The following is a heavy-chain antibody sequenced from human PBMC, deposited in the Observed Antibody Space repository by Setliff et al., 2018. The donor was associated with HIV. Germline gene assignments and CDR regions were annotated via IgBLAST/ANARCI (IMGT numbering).Heavy chain of an antibody. CDR3: TRRDVTTGMDS. J-gene: IGHJ4*02. CDR2: IFYTGST. CDR1: GGSISSSSYY. D-gene: IGHD4-17*01. Sequence: SETLSFTCTVSGGSISSSSYYWDWIRQPPGKSLEWVGSIFYTGSTNYRPSLESRVIVSLDTSKNQFSLKLSSVTAADTAVYYCTRRDVTTGMDSWGPGILVTVSS. V-gene: IGHV4-39*01.